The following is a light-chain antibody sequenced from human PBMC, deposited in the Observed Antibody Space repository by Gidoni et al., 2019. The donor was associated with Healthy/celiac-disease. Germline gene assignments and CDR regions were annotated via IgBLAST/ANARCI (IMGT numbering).Light chain of an antibody. CDR3: SSYTGTNTI. Sequence: QSALTQPASVSASPGQSITIPCTGTSSDVGGYNYVPWYQQHPGKAPKPMIYDVSNRPSGASNRFSGSKSGNTASLSISGLQAEDEADYYCSSYTGTNTIFGGGTKLTVL. CDR2: DVS. J-gene: IGLJ2*01. V-gene: IGLV2-14*01. CDR1: SSDVGGYNY.